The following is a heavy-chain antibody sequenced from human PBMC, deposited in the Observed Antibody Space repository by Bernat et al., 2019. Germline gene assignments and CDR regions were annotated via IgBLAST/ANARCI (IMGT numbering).Heavy chain of an antibody. V-gene: IGHV1-3*01. CDR2: INVGNGNA. CDR1: GYTFTRYP. CDR3: AGFRGGGFDY. Sequence: QVQLVQSGAEVKKPGASVKVSCKASGYTFTRYPIHWMRQAPGQSLEWMGWINVGNGNAKYSERFQGRVTITRETSASTVYMDLSSLKSEDTAVYYCAGFRGGGFDYWGQGTLVTVSS. D-gene: IGHD3-10*01. J-gene: IGHJ4*02.